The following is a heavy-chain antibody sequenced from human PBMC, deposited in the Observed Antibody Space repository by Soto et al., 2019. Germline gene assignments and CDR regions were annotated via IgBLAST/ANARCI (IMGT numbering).Heavy chain of an antibody. J-gene: IGHJ5*02. CDR2: IYYSGST. V-gene: IGHV4-30-4*01. CDR1: GGSISSGDYY. D-gene: IGHD3-10*01. Sequence: PSETLSLTCTVSGGSISSGDYYWSWIRQPPGKGLEWIGYIYYSGSTYYNPSLKSRVTISVDTSKNQFSLKLSSVTAADTAVYYCARVGYYGSGDPNWFDPWGQGTLVTV. CDR3: ARVGYYGSGDPNWFDP.